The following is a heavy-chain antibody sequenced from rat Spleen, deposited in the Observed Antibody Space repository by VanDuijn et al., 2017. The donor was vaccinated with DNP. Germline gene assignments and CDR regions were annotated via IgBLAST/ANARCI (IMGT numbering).Heavy chain of an antibody. J-gene: IGHJ3*01. V-gene: IGHV5-29*01. Sequence: EVQLVESGGGLVQPGRSLKLSCAASGFTFSNYGMHWIRQAPGKGLEWVATISYDGSSTYYRDSVKGRFSLSRDNAKSTLYLQVNSLRSEDTATYYCARQDPLLLTLFAYWGQGTLVTVSS. CDR2: ISYDGSST. CDR3: ARQDPLLLTLFAY. CDR1: GFTFSNYG. D-gene: IGHD1-1*01.